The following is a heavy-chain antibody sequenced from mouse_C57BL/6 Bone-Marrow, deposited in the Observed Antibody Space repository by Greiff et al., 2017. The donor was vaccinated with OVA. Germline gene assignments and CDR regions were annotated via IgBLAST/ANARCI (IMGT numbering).Heavy chain of an antibody. CDR1: GYSITSGYD. D-gene: IGHD3-2*02. J-gene: IGHJ3*01. CDR3: ARGYSSGYSFAY. V-gene: IGHV3-1*01. Sequence: EVQLQQSGPGMVKPSQSLSLTCTVTGYSITSGYDWHWIRHFPGNKLEWMGYISYSGSTNYNPSLKSRISITHDTSKNHFFLKLNSVTTEDTATYYCARGYSSGYSFAYWGQGTLVTVSA. CDR2: ISYSGST.